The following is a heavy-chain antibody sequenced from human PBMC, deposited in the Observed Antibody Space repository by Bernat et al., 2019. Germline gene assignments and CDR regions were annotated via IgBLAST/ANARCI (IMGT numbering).Heavy chain of an antibody. CDR2: IYWDDDK. V-gene: IGHV2-5*02. J-gene: IGHJ5*02. CDR3: AHSTLGDYGDHGGFDP. CDR1: GFSLSTSGVG. Sequence: QITLKESGPTLVKPTQTLTLTCTFSGFSLSTSGVGVGWIRQPPGKALEWLALIYWDDDKRYIPSLKSRLTITKDTSKNQVVLTMTNMDPVDTATYYCAHSTLGDYGDHGGFDPWGQGTLVTVSS. D-gene: IGHD4-17*01.